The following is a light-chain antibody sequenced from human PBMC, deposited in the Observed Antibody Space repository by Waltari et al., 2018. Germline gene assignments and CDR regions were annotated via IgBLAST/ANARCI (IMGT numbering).Light chain of an antibody. CDR3: SSYAPSSTV. V-gene: IGLV2-14*03. CDR2: DSI. Sequence: QSALTQPASVSGSPGQSITIPCTGTRSAIGGYDYVSWYQQHPGKAPKLMIYDSIKRPSGVSDRFSGSKSGNTASLTISGLQAEDEDDYYCSSYAPSSTVFGGGTKLTVL. CDR1: RSAIGGYDY. J-gene: IGLJ2*01.